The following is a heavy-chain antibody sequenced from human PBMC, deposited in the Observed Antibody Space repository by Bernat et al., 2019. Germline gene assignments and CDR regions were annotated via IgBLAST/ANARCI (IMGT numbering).Heavy chain of an antibody. J-gene: IGHJ4*02. CDR1: GFTFSSYA. V-gene: IGHV3-23*04. CDR3: AKGGSYYYDSSGYYSY. Sequence: EVQLVESGGGLVQPGGSLRLSCAASGFTFSSYAMNWVRQAPGKGLEWVSGVSGSGGSTFYANSVKGRFTISRDNSKNTLYLQMNSLRVEDTAVYYCAKGGSYYYDSSGYYSYWGQGTLVTVSS. D-gene: IGHD3-22*01. CDR2: VSGSGGST.